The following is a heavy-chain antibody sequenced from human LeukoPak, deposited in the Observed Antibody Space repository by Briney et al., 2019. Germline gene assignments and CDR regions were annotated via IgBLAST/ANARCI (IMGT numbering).Heavy chain of an antibody. D-gene: IGHD2-2*01. CDR1: GGSISSYY. J-gene: IGHJ6*03. Sequence: SETLSLTCTVSGGSISSYYWNWIRQPAGEGLEWIGRIYTSGSTNYNPSLKSRVTMSVDTSKNQFSLKLSSVTAADTAVYYCARDLCSSTSCKYYYYYYMDVWGKGTTVTVSS. CDR2: IYTSGST. V-gene: IGHV4-4*07. CDR3: ARDLCSSTSCKYYYYYYMDV.